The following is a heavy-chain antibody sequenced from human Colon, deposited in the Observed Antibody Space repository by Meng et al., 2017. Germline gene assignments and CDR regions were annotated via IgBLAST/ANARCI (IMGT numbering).Heavy chain of an antibody. D-gene: IGHD4-17*01. Sequence: VPLQVSRPTLVQPSQPLSLICPVSGGSIRSGDFFWSWVRQPPGKGLEWIGYIYYRGSTYYTPSLKSRVTISVDTSKNQFSLKLSSVTAADTALYYCARGPTTYFDYWGQGTLVTVPS. CDR3: ARGPTTYFDY. V-gene: IGHV4-30-4*01. J-gene: IGHJ4*02. CDR2: IYYRGST. CDR1: GGSIRSGDFF.